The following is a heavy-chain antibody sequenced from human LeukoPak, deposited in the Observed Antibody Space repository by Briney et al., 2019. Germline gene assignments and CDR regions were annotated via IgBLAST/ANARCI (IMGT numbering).Heavy chain of an antibody. CDR1: GFTFSTYW. V-gene: IGHV3-74*01. D-gene: IGHD4-11*01. Sequence: GGSLRLSCAASGFTFSTYWMSWVRQAPGKGLEWVSRINSEGSSTSYADSVKGRFTISRDNAKNTLYLQMNSLRAEDTAVYYCAKGGSKAPDYWGQGTLVTVSS. CDR2: INSEGSST. J-gene: IGHJ4*02. CDR3: AKGGSKAPDY.